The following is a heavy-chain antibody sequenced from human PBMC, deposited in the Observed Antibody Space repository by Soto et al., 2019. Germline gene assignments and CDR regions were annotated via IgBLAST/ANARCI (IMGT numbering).Heavy chain of an antibody. CDR2: ISGSGGST. D-gene: IGHD2-15*01. Sequence: GGSLRLSCAASGFTFSSYAMSWVRQAPGKGLEWVSAISGSGGSTYYADSVKGRFTISRDNSKNTLYLQMNSLRAEDTAVYYCAKARKYCSGGSCYSFDYWGQGTLVTVSS. CDR3: AKARKYCSGGSCYSFDY. V-gene: IGHV3-23*01. CDR1: GFTFSSYA. J-gene: IGHJ4*02.